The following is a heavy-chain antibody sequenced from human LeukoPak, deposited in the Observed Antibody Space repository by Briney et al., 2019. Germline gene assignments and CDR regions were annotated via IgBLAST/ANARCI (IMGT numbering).Heavy chain of an antibody. CDR3: AKDHDYGDYYFDY. Sequence: GGSLRLSCAASGFTFSSYAMSWVGQAPGKGLEWASAISGSGGSTYYADSVKGRFTISRDNSKNTLYLQMNSLRAEDTAVYYCAKDHDYGDYYFDYWGQGTLVTVSS. D-gene: IGHD4-17*01. CDR2: ISGSGGST. V-gene: IGHV3-23*01. CDR1: GFTFSSYA. J-gene: IGHJ4*02.